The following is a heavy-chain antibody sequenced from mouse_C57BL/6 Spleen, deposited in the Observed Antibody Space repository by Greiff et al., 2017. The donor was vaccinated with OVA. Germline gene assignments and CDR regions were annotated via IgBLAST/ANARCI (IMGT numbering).Heavy chain of an antibody. D-gene: IGHD2-12*01. Sequence: VQLQQSGPELVKPGASVKLSCKASGYAFSSSWMNWVQQRPGKGLEWIGRIYPGDGDTNYNGKFKGKATLTADKSSSTAYMQLSSLTSEDSAVYFCARSYDPYWYCDVWGTGTTVTVSA. V-gene: IGHV1-82*01. CDR1: GYAFSSSW. CDR3: ARSYDPYWYCDV. CDR2: IYPGDGDT. J-gene: IGHJ1*03.